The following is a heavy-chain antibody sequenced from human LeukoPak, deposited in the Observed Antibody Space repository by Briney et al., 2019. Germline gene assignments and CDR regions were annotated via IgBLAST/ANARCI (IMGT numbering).Heavy chain of an antibody. J-gene: IGHJ6*02. CDR1: GGSISSSSYY. Sequence: SETLSLTCTVSGGSISSSSYYWGWIRQPPGKGLEWIGSIYYSGSTYYNPSLKSRVTISVDTSKNQFSLKLSSVTAADTAVYYCARLQLDYDILTGYPSYGMDVWGQGTTVTVSS. D-gene: IGHD3-9*01. V-gene: IGHV4-39*01. CDR2: IYYSGST. CDR3: ARLQLDYDILTGYPSYGMDV.